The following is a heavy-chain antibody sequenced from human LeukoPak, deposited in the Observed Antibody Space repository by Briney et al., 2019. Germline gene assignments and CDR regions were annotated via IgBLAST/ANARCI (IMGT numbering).Heavy chain of an antibody. Sequence: SETLSLTGTVSGCSISSYYWSWIRQPPGKGLEWIGYIYYSGSTNYNPSLKSRVTIAVDTSKSQFSLKLSSVTAADTAVYYCARISPVPAAIVPHFDYWGQGTLVTVSS. CDR1: GCSISSYY. CDR3: ARISPVPAAIVPHFDY. D-gene: IGHD2-2*02. V-gene: IGHV4-59*08. CDR2: IYYSGST. J-gene: IGHJ4*02.